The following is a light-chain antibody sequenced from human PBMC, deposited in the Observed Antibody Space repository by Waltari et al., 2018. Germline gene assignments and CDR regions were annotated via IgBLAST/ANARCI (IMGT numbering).Light chain of an antibody. J-gene: IGLJ2*01. CDR1: SSKIGKNY. CDR3: GTWDSSLSAVV. V-gene: IGLV1-51*01. Sequence: QSVLTLPPSVSACPGQRVTITSSVSSSKIGKNYLPCHQQLQGTAAKLLMYDNNKRPSVIPDRFSGSKSGTSATLGITGLQTGDEADYYCGTWDSSLSAVVFGGGTKLTVL. CDR2: DNN.